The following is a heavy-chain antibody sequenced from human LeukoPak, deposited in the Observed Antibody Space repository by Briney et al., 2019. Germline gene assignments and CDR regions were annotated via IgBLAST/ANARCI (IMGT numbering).Heavy chain of an antibody. V-gene: IGHV3-23*01. J-gene: IGHJ4*02. CDR2: ISGSGSVT. D-gene: IGHD1-1*01. CDR1: AFTFTNYA. CDR3: AYLGLSSDWNDVPGPQIDH. Sequence: GGSLRLSCSASAFTFTNYAMNWVRQAPGKGLEWVSTISGSGSVTFYADSVKGRFTISRDDSNTVYLQMSRLRVDDTAVYYCAYLGLSSDWNDVPGPQIDHWGQGALVSVST.